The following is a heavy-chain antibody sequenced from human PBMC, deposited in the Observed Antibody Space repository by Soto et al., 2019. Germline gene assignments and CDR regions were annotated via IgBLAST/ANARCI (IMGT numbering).Heavy chain of an antibody. D-gene: IGHD3-22*01. V-gene: IGHV2-70*11. CDR3: ARTHTTYYSGSRAFDL. CDR2: IAWDDDK. J-gene: IGHJ4*02. Sequence: SGPTLVNPTQTLTLTCSFSGFSLTTTGMSVSWIRQPPGKALEWLARIAWDDDKYYSTSLKTSLTVTKDTSKSQVVLTMTNMEPVDTATYYCARTHTTYYSGSRAFDLWGQGTLVTVFS. CDR1: GFSLTTTGMS.